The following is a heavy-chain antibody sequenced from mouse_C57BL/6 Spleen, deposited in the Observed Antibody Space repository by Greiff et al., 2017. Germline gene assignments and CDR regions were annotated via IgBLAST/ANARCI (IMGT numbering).Heavy chain of an antibody. V-gene: IGHV1-64*01. D-gene: IGHD1-1*01. CDR3: ARGGTVVATGFDY. CDR1: GYTFTSYW. CDR2: IHPNSGST. J-gene: IGHJ2*01. Sequence: QVQLQQPGAELVKPGASVKLSCKASGYTFTSYWMHWVKQRPGQGLEWIGMIHPNSGSTNYNEKFKGKATLTVDKSSSTAYMPLSSLTSEDSAVYYCARGGTVVATGFDYWGQGTTLTVAS.